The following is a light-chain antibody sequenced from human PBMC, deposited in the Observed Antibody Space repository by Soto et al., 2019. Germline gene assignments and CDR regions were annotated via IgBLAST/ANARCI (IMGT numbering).Light chain of an antibody. CDR2: TAS. J-gene: IGKJ2*01. CDR1: QSISRX. CDR3: QQSDSTPPT. V-gene: IGKV1-39*01. Sequence: SXXXASVGDRVTITCRASQSISRXLNWYQQKPGKAPKLLIYTASSLQSGVPSRFSGSGSGTDFTLTISSLQPEDFATYYCQQSDSTPPTFGQGTKLEIK.